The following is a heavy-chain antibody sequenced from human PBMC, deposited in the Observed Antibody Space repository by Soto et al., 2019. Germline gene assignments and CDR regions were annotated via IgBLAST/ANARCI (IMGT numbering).Heavy chain of an antibody. CDR3: VRVGWGGDS. CDR2: IDHSGYT. J-gene: IGHJ4*02. CDR1: GASVNSGNSH. V-gene: IGHV4-61*01. Sequence: PSETLSLTCTVSGASVNSGNSHWSWIRQPPGKGLEWLGFIDHSGYTDYSPSLKGRVTISVDTSNNQFSLKVTSVTAADTGIYYCVRVGWGGDSWGQGSRVTV. D-gene: IGHD3-10*01.